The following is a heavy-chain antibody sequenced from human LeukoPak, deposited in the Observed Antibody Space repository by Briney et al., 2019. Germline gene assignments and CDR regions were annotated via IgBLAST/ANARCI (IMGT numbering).Heavy chain of an antibody. Sequence: GRSLRLSCAASGFTFDDYAMHWVRQAPGKGLEWVSGISWNGGGIGYADSVKGRFTISRDNAKNSLYMQMNSLRAEDTALYYCAKDQTPSFYYYYGMDVWGQGTTVTVSS. J-gene: IGHJ6*02. CDR3: AKDQTPSFYYYYGMDV. CDR1: GFTFDDYA. CDR2: ISWNGGGI. V-gene: IGHV3-9*01.